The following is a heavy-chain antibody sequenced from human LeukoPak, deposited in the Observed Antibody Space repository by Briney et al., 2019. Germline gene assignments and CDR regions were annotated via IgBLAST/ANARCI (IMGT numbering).Heavy chain of an antibody. CDR3: AKGLSGGGQRGYFDY. CDR2: ISNDGSNK. CDR1: GFIFSTYG. J-gene: IGHJ4*02. V-gene: IGHV3-30*18. D-gene: IGHD4-23*01. Sequence: GGSLRLSCAASGFIFSTYGIHWVRQAPGKGLEWVAVISNDGSNKYYADSVKGRFAISRDNSKNTLYLQMNSLRAEDTAVYYCAKGLSGGGQRGYFDYWGQGTLVTVSS.